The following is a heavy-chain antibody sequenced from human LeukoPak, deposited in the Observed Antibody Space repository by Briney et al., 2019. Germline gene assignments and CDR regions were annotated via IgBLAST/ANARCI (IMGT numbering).Heavy chain of an antibody. J-gene: IGHJ4*02. V-gene: IGHV3-64*02. D-gene: IGHD4-17*01. CDR2: ISSNGDNT. Sequence: TGGSLRLSCAASGFTFSSYSMHWVRQAPGKGLEYVSAISSNGDNTYYADFVKGRFTISRDNSKNTLILQMGSLRAEDMAVYYCARVGGENYFDYWGQGTLVTVSS. CDR1: GFTFSSYS. CDR3: ARVGGENYFDY.